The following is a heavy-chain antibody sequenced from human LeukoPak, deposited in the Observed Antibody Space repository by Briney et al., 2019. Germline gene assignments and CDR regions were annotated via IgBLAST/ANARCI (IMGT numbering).Heavy chain of an antibody. Sequence: PGGSLRLSCAASGFTFSSYWMSWVRQAPGKGLEWVANIKQDGSEKYYVDSVKGRFTISRDNAKNSLYLQMNSLRAEDTAVYYCARALVGGSGYYYYYYMDVWGKGTTVTVSS. CDR3: ARALVGGSGYYYYYYMDV. CDR2: IKQDGSEK. V-gene: IGHV3-7*01. CDR1: GFTFSSYW. J-gene: IGHJ6*03. D-gene: IGHD2-15*01.